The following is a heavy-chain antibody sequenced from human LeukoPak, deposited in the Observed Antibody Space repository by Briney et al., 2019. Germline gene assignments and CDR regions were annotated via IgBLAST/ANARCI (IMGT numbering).Heavy chain of an antibody. J-gene: IGHJ4*02. V-gene: IGHV3-23*01. CDR2: VGGGGGDT. CDR1: GFTFKNFV. CDR3: ARGSDSAMILVY. D-gene: IGHD3/OR15-3a*01. Sequence: GGSLRLSCTASGFTFKNFVMTWVRQAPGKGLEWVSGVGGGGGDTSYADSVKGRFTISRDNSKNTLYLHMSSLRGDDTAVYHCARGSDSAMILVYWGQGTLVSVSS.